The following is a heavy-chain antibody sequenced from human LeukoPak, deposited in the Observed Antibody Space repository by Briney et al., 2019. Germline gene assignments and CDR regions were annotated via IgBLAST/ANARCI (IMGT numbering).Heavy chain of an antibody. D-gene: IGHD2-21*02. CDR3: ARDLGGGHCY. CDR2: VKTDGTT. V-gene: IGHV3-74*01. CDR1: GFTLSSYW. J-gene: IGHJ4*02. Sequence: GGSLRLSCAAAGFTLSSYWMYWVRRAPGKGLVWISRVKTDGTTSYADSVKGRFTISRDNAENTLYMQMNSLRVEDTALYYCARDLGGGHCYWGQGILVTVSS.